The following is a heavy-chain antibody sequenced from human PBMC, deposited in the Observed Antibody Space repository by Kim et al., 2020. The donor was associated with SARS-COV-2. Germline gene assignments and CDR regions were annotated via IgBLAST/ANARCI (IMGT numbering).Heavy chain of an antibody. Sequence: SETLSLTCTVSGGSISSSSYYWGWIRQPPGKGLEWIGSIYYSGSTYYNPSLKSRVTISVDTSKNQFSLKLSSVTAADTAVYYCASTYYDILTGQNPPDYWGQGTLVTVSS. CDR3: ASTYYDILTGQNPPDY. V-gene: IGHV4-39*01. D-gene: IGHD3-9*01. J-gene: IGHJ4*02. CDR1: GGSISSSSYY. CDR2: IYYSGST.